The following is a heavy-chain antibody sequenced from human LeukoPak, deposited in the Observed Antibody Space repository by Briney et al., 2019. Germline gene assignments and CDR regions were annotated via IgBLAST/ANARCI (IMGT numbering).Heavy chain of an antibody. J-gene: IGHJ4*02. CDR3: TRSRPLRFRALDC. CDR1: GFTFTSYG. V-gene: IGHV1-8*01. Sequence: GASVKVSCTASGFTFTSYGINWVRQAPGQGLEWMGWMNPNSGNTGYAQTFQGRVTMTRDTSITTACMELRSLNSEDTAVYFCTRSRPLRFRALDCWGPGTLVTVSS. CDR2: MNPNSGNT. D-gene: IGHD3-10*01.